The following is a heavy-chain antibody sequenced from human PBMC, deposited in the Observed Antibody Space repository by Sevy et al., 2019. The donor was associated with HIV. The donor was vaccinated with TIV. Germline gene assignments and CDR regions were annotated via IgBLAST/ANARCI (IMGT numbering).Heavy chain of an antibody. J-gene: IGHJ6*02. CDR2: IHSGGKI. D-gene: IGHD2-15*01. V-gene: IGHV3-53*01. CDR1: GFSVSSNY. Sequence: GGSLRLSCAASGFSVSSNYMSWVRQAPGKGPEWVSVIHSGGKISYADSVQGRFTISRDNSKNTLYLQMNSLRAEDTAVYYCAREDIVLGEDNYYGIDVWGQGTMVTVSS. CDR3: AREDIVLGEDNYYGIDV.